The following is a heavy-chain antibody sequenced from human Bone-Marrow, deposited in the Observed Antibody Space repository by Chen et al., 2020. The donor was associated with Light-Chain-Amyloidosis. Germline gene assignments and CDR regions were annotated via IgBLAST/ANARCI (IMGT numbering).Heavy chain of an antibody. CDR1: EFTVRNYW. Sequence: GPEGKXPGESLKISCKGTEFTVRNYWIGWVRQMPGKGLEWMWVLYPDDSDARYSPAFEGKVTISADKSITTAYLQWRSLKASDTAMYYCARRRDGYNFDYRGQGTLVTVSS. J-gene: IGHJ4*02. D-gene: IGHD5-12*01. V-gene: IGHV5-51*01. CDR3: ARRRDGYNFDY. CDR2: LYPDDSDA.